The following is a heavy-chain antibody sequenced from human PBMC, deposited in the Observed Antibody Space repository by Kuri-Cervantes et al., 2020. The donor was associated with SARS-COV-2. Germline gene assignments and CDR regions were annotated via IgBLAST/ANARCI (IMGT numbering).Heavy chain of an antibody. D-gene: IGHD5-18*01. CDR1: GGTFSSYA. J-gene: IGHJ5*02. CDR3: ARQVGSYGHWFDP. CDR2: IIPIFGTA. Sequence: SVKVSCKASGGTFSSYAISWVRQAPGQGLEWMGGIIPIFGTANYAQKFQGRVTITADESTSTAYMELSSLGSEDTAVYYCARQVGSYGHWFDPWGQGTLVTVSS. V-gene: IGHV1-69*13.